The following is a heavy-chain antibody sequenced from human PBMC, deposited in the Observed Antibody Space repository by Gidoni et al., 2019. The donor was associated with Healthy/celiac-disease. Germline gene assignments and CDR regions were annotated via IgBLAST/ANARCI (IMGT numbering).Heavy chain of an antibody. CDR1: GFTFSSYS. V-gene: IGHV3-21*01. CDR2: ISSSSSYI. D-gene: IGHD1-26*01. CDR3: ARDWAGSYIDYYGMDV. Sequence: EVQMVESGGGLVKPGGSLRLSCAASGFTFSSYSMNWFLQAPGKGLEWVSSISSSSSYIYYADSVKGRFTISRDNAKNSLYLQMNSLRAEDTAVYYCARDWAGSYIDYYGMDVWGQGTTVTVSS. J-gene: IGHJ6*02.